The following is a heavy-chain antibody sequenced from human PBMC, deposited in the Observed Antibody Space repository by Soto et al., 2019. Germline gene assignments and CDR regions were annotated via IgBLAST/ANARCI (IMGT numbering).Heavy chain of an antibody. V-gene: IGHV4-31*03. CDR1: GGSISSGGYY. D-gene: IGHD7-27*01. CDR3: ARDRSNAPFYYGMDV. Sequence: KSSETLSLTCTVSGGSISSGGYYWSWIRQHPGKGLEWIGHIYYSGSTYYNPSLKSRVTISVDTSKNQFSLKLSSETAADTAVYYCARDRSNAPFYYGMDVWGQGTTVTVSS. CDR2: IYYSGST. J-gene: IGHJ6*02.